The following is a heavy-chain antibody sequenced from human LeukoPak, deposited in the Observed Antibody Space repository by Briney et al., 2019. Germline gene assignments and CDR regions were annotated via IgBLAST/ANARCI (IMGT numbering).Heavy chain of an antibody. J-gene: IGHJ4*02. V-gene: IGHV3-30*18. CDR1: GFTFSNYA. Sequence: GGSLRLSCAASGFTFSNYAMHWVRQAPGKGLEWVAVISSDGNSKYYADSMKGRFTISRDNSKNTLYLQINSLRADDTAVFYCAKDGGRAAAGTVDSWGQGALVTVSS. D-gene: IGHD6-13*01. CDR2: ISSDGNSK. CDR3: AKDGGRAAAGTVDS.